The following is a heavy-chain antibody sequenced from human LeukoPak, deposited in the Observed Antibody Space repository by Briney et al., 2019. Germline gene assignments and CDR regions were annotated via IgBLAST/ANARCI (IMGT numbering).Heavy chain of an antibody. D-gene: IGHD1-1*01. V-gene: IGHV3-30*04. CDR2: ISYDGSNK. J-gene: IGHJ5*02. Sequence: GRSLRLSCAASGFTFSSYAMHWVRQAPGKGLEWVAVISYDGSNKYYADSVKGRFTISRDNSRNTLYLQMNSLRAEDTAVYYCARVPGHNPLPIWFDPWGQGTLVTVFS. CDR1: GFTFSSYA. CDR3: ARVPGHNPLPIWFDP.